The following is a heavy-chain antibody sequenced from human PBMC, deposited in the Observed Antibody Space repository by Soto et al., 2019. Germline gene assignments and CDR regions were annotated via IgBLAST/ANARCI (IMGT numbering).Heavy chain of an antibody. CDR3: ARGRLDYYDSSGYFPPNFDY. CDR1: GGSISSGGYS. Sequence: SETLSLTCAVSGGSISSGGYSWSWIRQPPGKGLEWIGYIYHSGSTYYNPSLKSRVTISVDRSKNQFSLKLSSVTAADTAVYYCARGRLDYYDSSGYFPPNFDYWGQGTLVNVS. J-gene: IGHJ4*02. V-gene: IGHV4-30-2*01. CDR2: IYHSGST. D-gene: IGHD3-22*01.